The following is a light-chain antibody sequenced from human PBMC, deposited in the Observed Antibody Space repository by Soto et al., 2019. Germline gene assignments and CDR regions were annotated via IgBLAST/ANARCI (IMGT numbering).Light chain of an antibody. J-gene: IGKJ4*01. CDR1: QSVLYSSNNKKY. V-gene: IGKV4-1*01. CDR3: QQYYLTPLT. Sequence: DIVMTQSPESLDVSLGERATINCKASQSVLYSSNNKKYLAWYHQKPGQPPKLLIYWASTLESGVPDRFSGSGSGTDFTLTISSLQAEDVAVYYCQQYYLTPLTFGGGTKVEIK. CDR2: WAS.